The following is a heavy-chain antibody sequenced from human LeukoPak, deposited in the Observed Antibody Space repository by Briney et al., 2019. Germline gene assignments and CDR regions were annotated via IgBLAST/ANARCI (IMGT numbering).Heavy chain of an antibody. CDR2: IYYSGST. CDR1: GGSISSGGYY. J-gene: IGHJ5*02. CDR3: ARDYGGLWFGPTRGWFDP. D-gene: IGHD3-10*01. V-gene: IGHV4-31*03. Sequence: PSETLSLTCTVSGGSISSGGYYWSWIRQHPGKGLERIGYIYYSGSTNYNPSLKSRVTISVDTSKNQFSLKLSSVTAADTAVYYCARDYGGLWFGPTRGWFDPWGQGTLVTVSS.